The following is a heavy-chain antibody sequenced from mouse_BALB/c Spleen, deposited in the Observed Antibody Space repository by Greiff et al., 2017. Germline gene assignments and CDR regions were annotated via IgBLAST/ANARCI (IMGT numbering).Heavy chain of an antibody. V-gene: IGHV5-17*02. CDR3: ARFTYDYEGYWYFDV. CDR1: GFTFSSFG. J-gene: IGHJ1*01. CDR2: ISSGSSII. D-gene: IGHD2-4*01. Sequence: DVQLVESGGGLVQPGGSRKLSCAASGFTFSSFGMHWVRQAPEKGLEWVAYISSGSSIIYYADTVKGRFTISRDNPKNTLFLQMTSLRSEDTAMYYCARFTYDYEGYWYFDVWGAGTTVTVSS.